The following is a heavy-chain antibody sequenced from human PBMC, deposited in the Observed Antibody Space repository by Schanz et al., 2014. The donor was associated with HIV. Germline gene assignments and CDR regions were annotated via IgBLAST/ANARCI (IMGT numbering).Heavy chain of an antibody. CDR3: TREPVYGSGGDGMDV. V-gene: IGHV3-33*01. D-gene: IGHD3-10*01. J-gene: IGHJ6*02. CDR2: IWHDGSNK. CDR1: GFTFSSYG. Sequence: QVQLVESGGGVVQPGRALRLSCAASGFTFSSYGMHWVRQAPGKGLGWVAVIWHDGSNKNYADSVKGRFTISRDNSKNTLYLQMNSLRAEDTAVYYCTREPVYGSGGDGMDVWGQGTTVTVSS.